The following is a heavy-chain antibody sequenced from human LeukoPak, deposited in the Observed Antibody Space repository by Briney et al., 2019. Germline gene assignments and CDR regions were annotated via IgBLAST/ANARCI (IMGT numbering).Heavy chain of an antibody. V-gene: IGHV3-48*02. J-gene: IGHJ4*02. CDR3: ARASFQRWLQLGGD. D-gene: IGHD5-24*01. CDR2: ISSSSSTI. Sequence: GGSLRLSCTASGFTFSTYSMNWVRQAPGKGLEWVSYISSSSSTIYYADSVKGRFTISRDNAKNSLYLQMSSLRDEDTAVCYCARASFQRWLQLGGDWGQGTLVTVSS. CDR1: GFTFSTYS.